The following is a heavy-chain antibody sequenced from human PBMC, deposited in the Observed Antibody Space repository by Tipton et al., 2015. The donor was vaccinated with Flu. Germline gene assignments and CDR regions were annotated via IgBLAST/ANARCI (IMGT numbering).Heavy chain of an antibody. V-gene: IGHV4-59*01. CDR3: ARIVDTASYYFDY. D-gene: IGHD5-18*01. Sequence: TLSLTCTVSGGSISSYYWSWIRQPPGKGLEWIGYIYYSGSTNYNPSLKSRVTISVDTSKNQFSLKLSSVTAADTAVYYCARIVDTASYYFDYWGQGPLVTVSS. CDR1: GGSISSYY. CDR2: IYYSGST. J-gene: IGHJ4*02.